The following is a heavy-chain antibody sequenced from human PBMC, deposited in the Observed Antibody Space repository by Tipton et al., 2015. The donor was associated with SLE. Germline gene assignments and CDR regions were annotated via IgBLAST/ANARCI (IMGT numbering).Heavy chain of an antibody. J-gene: IGHJ5*02. CDR3: ARAVEPYRNWFDP. V-gene: IGHV3-21*03. CDR2: ISSSSSYI. D-gene: IGHD4-17*01. CDR1: GFTFSSYS. Sequence: SLRLSCAASGFTFSSYSMNWVRQAPGKGLEWVSSISSSSSYIYYADSVKGRFTISRDNAKNSLYLQMNSLRAEDTAVYYCARAVEPYRNWFDPWGQGTLVTVSS.